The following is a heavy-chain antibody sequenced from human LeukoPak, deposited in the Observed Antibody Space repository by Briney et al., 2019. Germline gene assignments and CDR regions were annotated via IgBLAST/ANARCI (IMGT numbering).Heavy chain of an antibody. CDR2: ISYDGSNK. D-gene: IGHD6-13*01. CDR3: AKLRGRTPADYYYYGMDV. V-gene: IGHV3-30*18. CDR1: GFTFSSYG. J-gene: IGHJ6*04. Sequence: GRSLRFSCAASGFTFSSYGMHGVRQAPGKGLEWVAVISYDGSNKYYADSVKGRFTISRDNSKNTLYLQMNSLRAEDTAVYYCAKLRGRTPADYYYYGMDVWGKGTTVTVSS.